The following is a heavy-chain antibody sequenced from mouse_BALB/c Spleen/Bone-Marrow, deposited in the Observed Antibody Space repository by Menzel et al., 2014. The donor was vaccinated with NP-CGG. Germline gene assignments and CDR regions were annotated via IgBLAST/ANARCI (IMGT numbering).Heavy chain of an antibody. V-gene: IGHV2-6-7*01. CDR2: IWGDGST. D-gene: IGHD2-2*01. CDR3: ARDGYDYAMDY. J-gene: IGHJ4*01. Sequence: QVQLKQSGPGLVAPSQSLSITCTVSGFSLTGYAVNWVRQPPGKGLEWLGMIWGDGSTDYNSALKSRLSISKENSKCQVFLKMNSLQTDDTARYYCARDGYDYAMDYWGQGTSVTVSS. CDR1: GFSLTGYA.